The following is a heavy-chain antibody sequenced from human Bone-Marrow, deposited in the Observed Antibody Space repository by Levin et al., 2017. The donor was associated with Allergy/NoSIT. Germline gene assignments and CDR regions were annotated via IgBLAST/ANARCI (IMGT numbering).Heavy chain of an antibody. CDR3: AKGLAGGSGSFSAFDI. J-gene: IGHJ3*02. Sequence: GESLKISCAASGFTFSSYAMSWVRQAPGKGLEWVSAISGSGGSTYYADSVKGRFTISRDNSKNTLYLQMNSLRAEDTAVYYCAKGLAGGSGSFSAFDIWGQGTMVTVSS. V-gene: IGHV3-23*01. D-gene: IGHD3-10*01. CDR1: GFTFSSYA. CDR2: ISGSGGST.